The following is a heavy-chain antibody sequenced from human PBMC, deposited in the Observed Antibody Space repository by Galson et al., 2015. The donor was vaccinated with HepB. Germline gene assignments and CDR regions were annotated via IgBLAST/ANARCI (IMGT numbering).Heavy chain of an antibody. CDR2: IYWDDNK. CDR3: AHTSYSSSLPGWFFDL. V-gene: IGHV2-5*02. CDR1: GFSLSTSGVG. Sequence: PALVKPTQTLTLTCTFSGFSLSTSGVGVGWLRQPPGKALEWLALIYWDDNKRYSPSLKSRLTITKDTSKNQVVLIMTNMDPVDTATYYCAHTSYSSSLPGWFFDLWGRAILVTVSS. J-gene: IGHJ2*01. D-gene: IGHD2-21*01.